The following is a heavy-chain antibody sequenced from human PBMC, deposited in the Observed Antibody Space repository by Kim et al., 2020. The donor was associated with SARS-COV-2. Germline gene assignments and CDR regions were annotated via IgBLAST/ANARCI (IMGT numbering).Heavy chain of an antibody. D-gene: IGHD3-10*01. J-gene: IGHJ4*02. CDR3: ARRPMVRGVIDY. Sequence: RYSPSCQGQVTISADKSISTAYLQWSSLKASDTAMYYCARRPMVRGVIDYWGQGTLVTVSS. V-gene: IGHV5-51*01.